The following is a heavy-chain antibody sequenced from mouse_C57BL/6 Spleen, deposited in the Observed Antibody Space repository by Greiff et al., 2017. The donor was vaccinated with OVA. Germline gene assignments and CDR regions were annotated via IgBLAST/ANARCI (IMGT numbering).Heavy chain of an antibody. CDR1: GYSITSGYY. V-gene: IGHV3-6*01. D-gene: IGHD2-4*01. CDR3: ARIYYDYDGYFDV. CDR2: ISYDGSN. Sequence: ESGPGLVKPSQSLSLTCSVTGYSITSGYYWNWIRQFPGNKLEWMGYISYDGSNNYNPSLKNRISITRDTSKNQFFLKLNSVTTEATATYYGARIYYDYDGYFDVWGTGTTVTVSS. J-gene: IGHJ1*03.